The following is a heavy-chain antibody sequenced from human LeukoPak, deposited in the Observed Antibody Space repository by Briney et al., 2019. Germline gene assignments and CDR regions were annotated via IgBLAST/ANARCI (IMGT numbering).Heavy chain of an antibody. V-gene: IGHV1-69*13. D-gene: IGHD1-26*01. CDR3: ASREPGVPEEYFDY. CDR2: IIPIFGTA. CDR1: GGTFSSYA. Sequence: SVKVSCKASGGTFSSYAISWVRQAPGQGLEWMGGIIPIFGTANYAQKFQGRVTITADESTSTAYMELSSLRSEDTAVYYCASREPGVPEEYFDYWGQGTLVTVSS. J-gene: IGHJ4*02.